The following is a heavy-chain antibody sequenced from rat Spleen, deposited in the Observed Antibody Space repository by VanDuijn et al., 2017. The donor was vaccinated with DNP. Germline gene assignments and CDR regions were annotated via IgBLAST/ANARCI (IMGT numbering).Heavy chain of an antibody. J-gene: IGHJ2*01. D-gene: IGHD1-3*01. CDR2: IGYSGST. Sequence: EVQLQESGPGLVKPSQSLSLTCSVTGYSITSNYWGWIRKFPGNKMEWIGHIGYSGSTSYNPSLKGRISITRDTSKNQFFLQLNSVTTEDAATYYCARWGYGSSFDYWGQGVMVTVSS. CDR3: ARWGYGSSFDY. V-gene: IGHV3-1*01. CDR1: GYSITSNY.